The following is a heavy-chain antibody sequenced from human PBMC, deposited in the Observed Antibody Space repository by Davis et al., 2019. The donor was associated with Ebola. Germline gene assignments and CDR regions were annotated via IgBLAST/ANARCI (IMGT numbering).Heavy chain of an antibody. CDR3: ASGDIVLMDLNYYYYYGMDV. CDR2: INPSGGST. V-gene: IGHV1-46*01. D-gene: IGHD2-8*01. CDR1: GYTFTSYY. Sequence: ASVKVSCKASGYTFTSYYMHWVRQAPGQGLEWLGMINPSGGSTSYAQKFQGRVTMTRATSTSTVYMELSSLRSEDTAVYYCASGDIVLMDLNYYYYYGMDVWGQGTTVTVSS. J-gene: IGHJ6*02.